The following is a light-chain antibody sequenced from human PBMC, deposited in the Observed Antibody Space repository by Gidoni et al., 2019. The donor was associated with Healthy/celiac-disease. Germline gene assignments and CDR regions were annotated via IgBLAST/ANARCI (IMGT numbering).Light chain of an antibody. V-gene: IGLV3-19*01. CDR2: GKN. J-gene: IGLJ3*02. Sequence: SSELTQDPAVSVALGQKVRITCQGDSLRSSYASWYQQKPGQAPVLVFYGKNNRPSGIPDRFSGSSSGNTASLTITGAQAEDEADYYCNSRDSSGNHLVVFGGGTKLTGL. CDR3: NSRDSSGNHLVV. CDR1: SLRSSY.